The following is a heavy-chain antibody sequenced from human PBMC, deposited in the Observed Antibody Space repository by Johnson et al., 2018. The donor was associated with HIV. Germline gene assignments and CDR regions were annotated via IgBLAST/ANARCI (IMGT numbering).Heavy chain of an antibody. Sequence: VQLVESWGGVVQPGRSLRLSCVASGFTFSSYTMHWVRQAPGKGLEWVAGISGSGANTYYADSLKGRFIISRDNSKNTLHLQMNSLRAEDTAVYYCARDLAYNSRWTGAFDIWGQGTMVTVSS. V-gene: IGHV3-23*04. CDR2: ISGSGANT. CDR1: GFTFSSYT. CDR3: ARDLAYNSRWTGAFDI. J-gene: IGHJ3*02. D-gene: IGHD6-13*01.